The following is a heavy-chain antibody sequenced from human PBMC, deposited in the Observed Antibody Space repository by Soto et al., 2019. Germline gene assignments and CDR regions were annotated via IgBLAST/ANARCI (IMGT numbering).Heavy chain of an antibody. V-gene: IGHV4-4*02. Sequence: PXASLSLTCVVSGGSISGRNGWGWFRQAPGKGLEWIGEVFHSGDTTYSPSLRSRVTISVDKSKNQFSLNLNSVTAADTAVYYCTRLIYDSRLNYFYFDLWGQGALVTVSS. CDR3: TRLIYDSRLNYFYFDL. CDR1: GGSISGRNG. D-gene: IGHD3-22*01. J-gene: IGHJ4*02. CDR2: VFHSGDT.